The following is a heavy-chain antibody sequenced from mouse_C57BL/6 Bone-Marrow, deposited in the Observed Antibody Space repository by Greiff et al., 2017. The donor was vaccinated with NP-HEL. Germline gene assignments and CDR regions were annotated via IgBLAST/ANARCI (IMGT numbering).Heavy chain of an antibody. CDR1: GFTFSDYG. CDR2: ISSGSSTI. V-gene: IGHV5-17*01. Sequence: EVKLVESGGGLVKPGGSLKLSCAASGFTFSDYGMHWVRQAPEKGLEWVAYISSGSSTIYYADTVKGRFTISRDNAKNTLFLQMTSLRSEDTAMYYCARRDYYGSSYHWYFDVWGTGTTVTVSS. J-gene: IGHJ1*03. D-gene: IGHD1-1*01. CDR3: ARRDYYGSSYHWYFDV.